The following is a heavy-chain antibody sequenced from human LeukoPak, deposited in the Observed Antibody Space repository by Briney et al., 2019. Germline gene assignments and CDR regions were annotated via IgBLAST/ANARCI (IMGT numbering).Heavy chain of an antibody. Sequence: SETLSLTCTVSGGSTSSSSYYWGWIRQPPGKGLEWIGSIYYSGSTYYNPSLKSRVTISVDTSKNQFSLKLSSVTAADTAVYYCARQYGLWSGSWLDPWGQGTLVTVSS. D-gene: IGHD3-3*01. CDR3: ARQYGLWSGSWLDP. CDR2: IYYSGST. V-gene: IGHV4-39*01. J-gene: IGHJ5*02. CDR1: GGSTSSSSYY.